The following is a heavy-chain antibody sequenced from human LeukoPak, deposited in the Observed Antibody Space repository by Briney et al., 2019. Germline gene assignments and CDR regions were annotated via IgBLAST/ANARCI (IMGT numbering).Heavy chain of an antibody. J-gene: IGHJ4*02. CDR1: GYTFTSYD. CDR3: ARGHFHGDYVYFDH. CDR2: MNPNSGNT. Sequence: ASVKVSCKASGYTFTSYDINWVRQATGQGLEWMGWMNPNSGNTGYAQKFQGRVTMTRNTSISTAYMELSSLRSEDTAVYYCARGHFHGDYVYFDHWGQGTLVTVSS. V-gene: IGHV1-8*01. D-gene: IGHD4-17*01.